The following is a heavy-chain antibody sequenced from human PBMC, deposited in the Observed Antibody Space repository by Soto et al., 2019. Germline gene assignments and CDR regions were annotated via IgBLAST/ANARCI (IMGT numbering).Heavy chain of an antibody. V-gene: IGHV1-69*08. J-gene: IGHJ6*02. CDR1: GGTFSSYT. CDR3: AREGSIDYYSGMVV. CDR2: IIPILGIA. Sequence: QVQLVQSGAEVKKPGSSVKVSCKASGGTFSSYTISWVRQAPGQGLEWMGRIIPILGIANYAQKFQGRVTITADKSTSTAYMELRSLRSEDTAVYSWAREGSIDYYSGMVVWGQGTTVTVSS.